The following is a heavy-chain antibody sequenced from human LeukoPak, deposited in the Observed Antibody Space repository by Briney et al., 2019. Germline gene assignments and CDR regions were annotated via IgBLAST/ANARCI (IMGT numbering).Heavy chain of an antibody. CDR3: ARDSSSWYYYGMDV. V-gene: IGHV4-34*01. Sequence: SETLSLTCAVYGGSFSGYYWSWIRQPPGKGLEWIGEINHSGSTNYNPSLKSRVTISVDTSKNQFSLKLSSVTAADTAVYYCARDSSSWYYYGMDVWGQGTTVTVSS. CDR1: GGSFSGYY. CDR2: INHSGST. J-gene: IGHJ6*02. D-gene: IGHD6-13*01.